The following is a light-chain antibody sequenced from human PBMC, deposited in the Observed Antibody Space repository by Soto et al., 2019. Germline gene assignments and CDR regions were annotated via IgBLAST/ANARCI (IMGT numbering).Light chain of an antibody. CDR1: QSVSSY. CDR2: DAS. V-gene: IGKV3-11*01. CDR3: QQRRNWPLT. J-gene: IGKJ4*01. Sequence: EIVLTQSPSTLSLSPGERVTLSCRASQSVSSYLAWYQQKPGQAPRLLIYDASNRATGIPARFSGSGSGTDFTLTISSLQPEDVAVYYCQQRRNWPLTFGGGTKVEIK.